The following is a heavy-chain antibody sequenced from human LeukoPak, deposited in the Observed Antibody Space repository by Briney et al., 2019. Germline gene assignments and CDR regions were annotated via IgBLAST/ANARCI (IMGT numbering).Heavy chain of an antibody. V-gene: IGHV4-4*09. CDR3: ARQRDGYNPYWYFDL. CDR2: IYTSGST. J-gene: IGHJ2*01. D-gene: IGHD5-24*01. CDR1: GDSISSYY. Sequence: SETLSLTCTVSGDSISSYYWSWIRQPPGKGLEWIGYIYTSGSTNYNPSLKSRVTISVDTSKNQFSLKLSSVTAADTAVYYCARQRDGYNPYWYFDLWGRGTLVTVSS.